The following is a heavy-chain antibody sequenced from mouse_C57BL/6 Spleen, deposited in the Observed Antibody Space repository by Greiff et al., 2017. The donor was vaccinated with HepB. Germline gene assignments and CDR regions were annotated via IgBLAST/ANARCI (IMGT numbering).Heavy chain of an antibody. D-gene: IGHD1-1*01. CDR3: AREDYYYGSSPFDY. CDR2: INPYNGGT. J-gene: IGHJ2*01. Sequence: VQLQQSGPVLVKPGASVKMSCKASGYTFTDYYMNWVKQSHGKSLEWIGVINPYNGGTSYNQKFKGKATLTVDKSSSTAYMELNSLTSEDSAVYYCAREDYYYGSSPFDYWGQGTTLTVSS. CDR1: GYTFTDYY. V-gene: IGHV1-19*01.